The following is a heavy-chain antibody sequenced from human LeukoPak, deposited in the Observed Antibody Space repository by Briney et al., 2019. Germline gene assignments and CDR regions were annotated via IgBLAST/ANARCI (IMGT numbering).Heavy chain of an antibody. CDR3: ARLGLSPRPFYYFDS. Sequence: GESLKISCKGSGHSFTNQWIAWVRQMPGKVLEWMAIIYPGNSDTRYSPSFQGQVTISADKSISTAYLQWSSLKASDTAIYYCARLGLSPRPFYYFDSWGQGTLVTVSS. CDR1: GHSFTNQW. CDR2: IYPGNSDT. V-gene: IGHV5-51*01. D-gene: IGHD1-26*01. J-gene: IGHJ4*02.